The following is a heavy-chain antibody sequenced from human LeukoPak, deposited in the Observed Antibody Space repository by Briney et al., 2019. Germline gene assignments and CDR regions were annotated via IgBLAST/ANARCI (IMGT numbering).Heavy chain of an antibody. J-gene: IGHJ6*03. CDR2: INTDGSST. CDR3: AFTVYSGSYLGYYYYYMDV. CDR1: GFTFSSYW. D-gene: IGHD1-26*01. Sequence: GGSLRLSCAASGFTFSSYWMHWARQAPGKGLVWVSRINTDGSSTSYADSVKGRFTISRDNAKNTLYLQMNSLRAEDTAVYYCAFTVYSGSYLGYYYYYMDVWGKGTTVTVS. V-gene: IGHV3-74*01.